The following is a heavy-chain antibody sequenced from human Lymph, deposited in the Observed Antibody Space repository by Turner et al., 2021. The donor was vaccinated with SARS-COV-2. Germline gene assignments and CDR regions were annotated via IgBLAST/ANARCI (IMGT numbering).Heavy chain of an antibody. D-gene: IGHD3-3*01. CDR3: ARDVERYNDFWSGYSGGYGLDV. CDR2: INPNSGGT. CDR1: GYTFTGYY. Sequence: QVQLVQSGAAVKTPGASVNVSCKASGYTFTGYYMHWVRQAPGQGLEWMGWINPNSGGTNDAQKFQGRVTMTRDTSISTSYMELSRLRSDDTAVYYCARDVERYNDFWSGYSGGYGLDVWGQGTTVTVSS. V-gene: IGHV1-2*02. J-gene: IGHJ6*02.